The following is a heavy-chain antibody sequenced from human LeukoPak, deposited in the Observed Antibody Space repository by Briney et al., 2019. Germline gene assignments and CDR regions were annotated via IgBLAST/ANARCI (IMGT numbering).Heavy chain of an antibody. D-gene: IGHD2-2*01. Sequence: ASVKVSCKVSGYTLTELSMHWVRQAPGKGLEWMGGFDPEDGETIYAQKFQGRVTMTEDTSTDTAYMELSSLRSEDTAVYYCARGYCSSTSCYGNYYYYYGMDVWGQGTTVTVSS. J-gene: IGHJ6*02. V-gene: IGHV1-24*01. CDR2: FDPEDGET. CDR3: ARGYCSSTSCYGNYYYYYGMDV. CDR1: GYTLTELS.